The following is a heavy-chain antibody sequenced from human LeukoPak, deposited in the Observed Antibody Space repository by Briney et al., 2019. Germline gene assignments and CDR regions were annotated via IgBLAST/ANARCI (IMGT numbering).Heavy chain of an antibody. Sequence: SVKVSCKASGGTFSSYAISWVRQAPGQGLEWMGGIIPIFGTANYAQKFQGRVTITTDESTSTAYMELSSLRSEDTAVYYCATNGDYCSSTSCLDYWGQGTLVTVSS. CDR3: ATNGDYCSSTSCLDY. V-gene: IGHV1-69*05. D-gene: IGHD2-2*01. J-gene: IGHJ4*02. CDR1: GGTFSSYA. CDR2: IIPIFGTA.